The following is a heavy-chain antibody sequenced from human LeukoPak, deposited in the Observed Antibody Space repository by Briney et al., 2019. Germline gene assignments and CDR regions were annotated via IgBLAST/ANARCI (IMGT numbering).Heavy chain of an antibody. J-gene: IGHJ1*01. CDR2: ISSSSSTI. V-gene: IGHV3-48*04. Sequence: PGGSLRLSCAASGFTFSSYSMNWVHQAPGKGLEWVSYISSSSSTIYYADSVKGRFTISRDNAKNSLYLQMNSLRAEDTAVYYCARDPHYYDSSGAPYFQHWGQGTLVTVSS. CDR3: ARDPHYYDSSGAPYFQH. CDR1: GFTFSSYS. D-gene: IGHD3-22*01.